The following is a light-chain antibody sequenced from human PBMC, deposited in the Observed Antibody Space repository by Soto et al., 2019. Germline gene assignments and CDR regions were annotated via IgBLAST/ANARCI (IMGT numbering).Light chain of an antibody. CDR2: GAS. V-gene: IGKV3-20*01. Sequence: EIVLTQSPGTLSLSPGERATLSCRASQSISSSYLAWYQQKPGQAPRLLVYGASSRATGIPDRFSGSGSGTDLTLTISRLDPEDFAMYYCQQYGSSRFTFGPGTKVDIK. CDR1: QSISSSY. CDR3: QQYGSSRFT. J-gene: IGKJ3*01.